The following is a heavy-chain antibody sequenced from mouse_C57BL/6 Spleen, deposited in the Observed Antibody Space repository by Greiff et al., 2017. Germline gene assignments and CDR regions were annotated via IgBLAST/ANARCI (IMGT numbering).Heavy chain of an antibody. CDR1: GYAFSSSW. Sequence: VQLQQSGPELVKPGASVKISCKASGYAFSSSWMNWVKQRPGKGLEWIGRIYPGDGDTNYNGKFKGKATLTADKSSSTAYMQLSSLTSEDSAVYFCARGETGFAYGGQGTLVTVSA. CDR2: IYPGDGDT. CDR3: ARGETGFAY. V-gene: IGHV1-82*01. J-gene: IGHJ3*01.